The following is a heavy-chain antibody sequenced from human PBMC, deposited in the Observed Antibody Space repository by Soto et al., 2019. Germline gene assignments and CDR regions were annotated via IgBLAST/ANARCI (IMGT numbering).Heavy chain of an antibody. CDR3: AKGPQHLLTDVAY. CDR1: GFTFSNYA. V-gene: IGHV3-23*01. D-gene: IGHD6-13*01. CDR2: TSGSGGST. J-gene: IGHJ4*02. Sequence: GGSLRLSCAASGFTFSNYAMSWVRQAPGKGREWVPATSGSGGSTYYADSVKGRFTISRDNSKNTLYLQMNSLRAENTDVYYWAKGPQHLLTDVAYSAQGSRVTVSS.